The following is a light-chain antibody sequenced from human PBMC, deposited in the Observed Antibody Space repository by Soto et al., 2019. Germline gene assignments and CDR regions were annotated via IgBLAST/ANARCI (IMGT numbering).Light chain of an antibody. V-gene: IGKV3-15*01. CDR1: QSVSSN. J-gene: IGKJ1*01. CDR3: QQYNNWPRT. Sequence: EIVMTRSPATLSVSPGERATLSCRASQSVSSNLAWYQQKPGQAPGLLIYGASTRATGIPARFSGSGSGTEFTLTISSLQSEDFAVYYCQQYNNWPRTFGQGTKV. CDR2: GAS.